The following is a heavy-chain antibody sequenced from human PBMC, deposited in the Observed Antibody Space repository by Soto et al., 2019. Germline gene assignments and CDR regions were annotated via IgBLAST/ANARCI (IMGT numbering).Heavy chain of an antibody. J-gene: IGHJ6*04. D-gene: IGHD3-3*01. CDR2: ISSSSSTI. CDR1: GFTFSSYS. Sequence: GGSPRLSCAASGFTFSSYSMNWVRQAPGKGLEWVSYISSSSSTIYYADSVKGRFTISRDNAKNSLYLQMNSLRAEDTAVYYCATTLYDFWTGPVDVWGKGTTVTVSS. CDR3: ATTLYDFWTGPVDV. V-gene: IGHV3-48*01.